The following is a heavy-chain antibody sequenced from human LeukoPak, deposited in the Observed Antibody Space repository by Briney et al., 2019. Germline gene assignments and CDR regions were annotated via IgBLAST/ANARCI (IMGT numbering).Heavy chain of an antibody. J-gene: IGHJ4*02. V-gene: IGHV3-23*01. CDR3: AKDGPQVEMATIMDY. CDR1: GFTFSSYS. CDR2: ISGSGGST. Sequence: PGGSLRLSCAASGFTFSSYSMNWVRQAPGKGLEWVSAISGSGGSTYYADSVKGRFTISRDNSKNTLYLQMNSLRAEDTAVYYCAKDGPQVEMATIMDYWGQGTLVTVSS. D-gene: IGHD5-24*01.